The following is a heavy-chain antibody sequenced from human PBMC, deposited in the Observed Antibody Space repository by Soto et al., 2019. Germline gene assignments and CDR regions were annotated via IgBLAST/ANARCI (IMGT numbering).Heavy chain of an antibody. D-gene: IGHD6-19*01. CDR2: ISGSGDST. V-gene: IGHV3-23*01. J-gene: IGHJ4*02. CDR3: AKERCSGWSFDC. CDR1: GFTFSTYA. Sequence: EVQLLESGGGLVQPGGSLRLSCAASGFTFSTYAMNWVRQAPGKGLEWVSGISGSGDSTYYADSVKGRFTVSRDNYKNTLYLEMNSLSGEVEAVFYCAKERCSGWSFDCWGQGPLVTV.